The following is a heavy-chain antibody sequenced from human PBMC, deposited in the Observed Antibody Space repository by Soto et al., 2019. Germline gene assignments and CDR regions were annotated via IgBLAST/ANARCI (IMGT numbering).Heavy chain of an antibody. Sequence: SETLSLTCAVYGGSCSGYYWSWIRQPPGKGLEWIGEINRSGSTNYNPSLKSRVTISVDTSKNQFSLKLSSVTAADTAVYYCARRPSTAYSSSSTPTRLDPRGHGTQVNV. CDR1: GGSCSGYY. V-gene: IGHV4-34*01. J-gene: IGHJ5*02. CDR3: ARRPSTAYSSSSTPTRLDP. D-gene: IGHD6-6*01. CDR2: INRSGST.